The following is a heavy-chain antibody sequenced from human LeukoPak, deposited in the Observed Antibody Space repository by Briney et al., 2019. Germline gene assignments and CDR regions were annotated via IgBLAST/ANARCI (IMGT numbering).Heavy chain of an antibody. Sequence: PGGSLRLSCAASGFTFSSYWMSWVRQAPGKGLEWVANIKQDGSEKYYVDSVKGRFTISRDNAKNSLYLQMNSLRTEDTAVYYCAKDGGDYAFDIWGRGTMVTVSS. CDR1: GFTFSSYW. V-gene: IGHV3-7*01. J-gene: IGHJ3*02. CDR3: AKDGGDYAFDI. D-gene: IGHD5-12*01. CDR2: IKQDGSEK.